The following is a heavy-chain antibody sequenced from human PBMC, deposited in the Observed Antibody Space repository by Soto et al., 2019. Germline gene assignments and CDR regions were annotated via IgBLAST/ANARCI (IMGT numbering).Heavy chain of an antibody. D-gene: IGHD3-10*01. CDR2: IYYSGST. V-gene: IGHV4-31*03. CDR3: ARDTMVRGVITDGMDV. J-gene: IGHJ6*02. CDR1: GGSISSGGYY. Sequence: SETLSLTCTVSGGSISSGGYYWSWIRQHPGKGLEWIGYIYYSGSTYYNPSLKSRVTISVDTSKNQFSLKLSSVTAADTAVYYCARDTMVRGVITDGMDVWGQGTTVTVSS.